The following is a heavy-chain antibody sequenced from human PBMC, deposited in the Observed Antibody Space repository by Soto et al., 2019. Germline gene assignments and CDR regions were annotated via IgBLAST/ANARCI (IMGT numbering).Heavy chain of an antibody. V-gene: IGHV3-23*01. Sequence: GGSLRLSCAASGFTFSSYAMSWVRQAPGKGLEWVSAISGSGGSTYYADSVKGRFTISRDNSKNTLYLQMNSLRAEDTAVYYCAKYARYGSGYEGFTDYWGQGTLVTVSS. CDR2: ISGSGGST. D-gene: IGHD5-12*01. CDR3: AKYARYGSGYEGFTDY. J-gene: IGHJ4*02. CDR1: GFTFSSYA.